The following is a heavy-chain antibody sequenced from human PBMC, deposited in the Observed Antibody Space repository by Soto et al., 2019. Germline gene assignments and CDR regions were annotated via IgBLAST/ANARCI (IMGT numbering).Heavy chain of an antibody. V-gene: IGHV4-39*01. D-gene: IGHD2-2*01. J-gene: IGHJ4*02. Sequence: KSSETLSLTCSVSGASISSRDYYWGWIRQTPGKGLEWIGNIDYNGVTYYNHSLKSRVTVSKDTSRNQFSLKVASVTAADTAIYYCGRVMIGTSRHTDSDYWGQGTQVTVSS. CDR1: GASISSRDYY. CDR3: GRVMIGTSRHTDSDY. CDR2: IDYNGVT.